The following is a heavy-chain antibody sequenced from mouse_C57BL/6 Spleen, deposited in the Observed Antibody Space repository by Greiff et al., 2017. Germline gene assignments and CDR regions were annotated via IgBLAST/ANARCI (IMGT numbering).Heavy chain of an antibody. CDR1: GYTFTSYW. CDR3: ARGYYGSSYYFDY. CDR2: IDPSDSET. V-gene: IGHV1-52*01. D-gene: IGHD1-1*01. J-gene: IGHJ2*01. Sequence: QVQLQQPGAELVRPGSSVKLSCKASGYTFTSYWMHWVKQRPIQGLEWIGNIDPSDSETHYNQKFKDKATLTVDKSSSAAYMQLSSLTSEDSAVYYCARGYYGSSYYFDYWCQGTTLTVSS.